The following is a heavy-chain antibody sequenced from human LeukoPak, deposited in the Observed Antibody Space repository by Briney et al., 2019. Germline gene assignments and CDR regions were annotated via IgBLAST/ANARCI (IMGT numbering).Heavy chain of an antibody. Sequence: GASVKVSCKASGYTFTSYYMHWVRQAPGQGLEWMGIINPSGGSTSYAQKFQGRVTMTRDTSTSTVYMELSSLRSEDTAVYYCARDRNSDGSGSSYYYYGLDVWGQGTTVTVSS. CDR3: ARDRNSDGSGSSYYYYGLDV. CDR2: INPSGGST. V-gene: IGHV1-46*01. CDR1: GYTFTSYY. J-gene: IGHJ6*02. D-gene: IGHD3-10*01.